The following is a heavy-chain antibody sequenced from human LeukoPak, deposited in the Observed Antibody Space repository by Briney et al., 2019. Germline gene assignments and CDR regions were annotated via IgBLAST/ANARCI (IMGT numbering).Heavy chain of an antibody. CDR2: INPNSGGT. Sequence: ASVKVSCKASGCTFTGYYMHWVRQAPGQGLEWMGWINPNSGGTNYAQKFQGWVTMTRDTSISTAYMELSRLRSDDTAVYYCARSGTIGPAAAFEIWGQGTMVTVSS. CDR3: ARSGTIGPAAAFEI. V-gene: IGHV1-2*04. J-gene: IGHJ3*02. D-gene: IGHD2-2*01. CDR1: GCTFTGYY.